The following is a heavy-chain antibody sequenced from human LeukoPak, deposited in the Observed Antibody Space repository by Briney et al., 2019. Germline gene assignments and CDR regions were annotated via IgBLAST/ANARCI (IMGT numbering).Heavy chain of an antibody. J-gene: IGHJ4*02. CDR2: IRSKAYGGTT. V-gene: IGHV3-49*04. Sequence: PGGSLRLSCTASGFTFGDYAMSWVRQAPGKGLEWVGFIRSKAYGGTTEYAASVKGRFTISRDDYKSIAYLQMNSLKTEDTAVYYCTRDLNYYDYWGQGTLVTVSS. CDR3: TRDLNYYDY. CDR1: GFTFGDYA.